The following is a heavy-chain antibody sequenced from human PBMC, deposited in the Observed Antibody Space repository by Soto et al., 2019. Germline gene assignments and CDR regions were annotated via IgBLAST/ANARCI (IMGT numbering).Heavy chain of an antibody. V-gene: IGHV1-3*01. D-gene: IGHD4-17*01. CDR2: INAGNGNT. CDR3: ARVVAYGDYVFDY. J-gene: IGHJ4*02. CDR1: GYTFNGYA. Sequence: GASVKVSCKASGYTFNGYAMHWVRQAPGQRLEWMGWINAGNGNTKYSQKFQGRVTITRDTSASTAYMELSSLRSEDTAVYYCARVVAYGDYVFDYWGQGTLVTVSS.